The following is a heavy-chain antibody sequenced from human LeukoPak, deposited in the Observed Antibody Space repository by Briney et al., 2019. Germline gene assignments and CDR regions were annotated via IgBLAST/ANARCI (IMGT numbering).Heavy chain of an antibody. CDR3: AREDFDY. CDR1: GFTFSTYF. CDR2: ISYDGSNK. Sequence: PGRSLRLSCAASGFTFSTYFMHWVRQAPGKGLEWVAVISYDGSNKYYADSVKGRFTISRDNSKNTLYLQMNSLRAEDTAVYYCAREDFDYWGQGTLVTVSS. V-gene: IGHV3-30-3*01. J-gene: IGHJ4*02.